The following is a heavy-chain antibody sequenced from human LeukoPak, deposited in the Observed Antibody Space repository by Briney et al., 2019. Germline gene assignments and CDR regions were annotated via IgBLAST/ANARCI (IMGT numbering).Heavy chain of an antibody. Sequence: SETLSLTCAVYGGSFSGYYWSWIRQPPGKGLEWIGEINHSGSTNYNPSLKSRVTISVDTSKNQFSLKLSSVTAAGTAVYYCARATSFRGSSWIAWGQGTLVTVSS. CDR2: INHSGST. D-gene: IGHD6-13*01. V-gene: IGHV4-34*01. J-gene: IGHJ5*02. CDR3: ARATSFRGSSWIA. CDR1: GGSFSGYY.